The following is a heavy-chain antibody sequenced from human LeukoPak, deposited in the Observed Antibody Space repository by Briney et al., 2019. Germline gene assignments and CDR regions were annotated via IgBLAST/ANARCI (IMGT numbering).Heavy chain of an antibody. CDR2: ISYDGSNK. D-gene: IGHD3-22*01. CDR1: GFTFSSYG. J-gene: IGHJ6*02. CDR3: AKDLGVITMIVVGYGMDV. Sequence: GGSLRLSCAASGFTFSSYGMHWVRQAPGKGLEWVAVISYDGSNKYYADSVKGRFTISRDNSKNTLYLQMNSLRAEDTAVYYCAKDLGVITMIVVGYGMDVWGQGTTVTVSS. V-gene: IGHV3-30*18.